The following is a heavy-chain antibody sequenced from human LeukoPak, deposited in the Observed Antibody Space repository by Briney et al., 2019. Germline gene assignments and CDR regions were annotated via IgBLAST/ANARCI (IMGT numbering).Heavy chain of an antibody. CDR1: GFTFSSYA. V-gene: IGHV3-23*01. D-gene: IGHD2-21*01. CDR2: VDARGGAT. Sequence: PGGSLRLSCAASGFTFSSYAMSWVRQAPGKGLEWVSAVDARGGATYYADSVKGRFTISRSNSKNTVYLQMNSLRVEDTAVYYCAKDASTIAEVIAQPDYWGQGTLVTVSS. J-gene: IGHJ4*02. CDR3: AKDASTIAEVIAQPDY.